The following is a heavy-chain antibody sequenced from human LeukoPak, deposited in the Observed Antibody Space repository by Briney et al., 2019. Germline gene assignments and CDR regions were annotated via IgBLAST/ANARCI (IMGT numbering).Heavy chain of an antibody. D-gene: IGHD2-15*01. CDR2: ISSSGGST. J-gene: IGHJ4*02. CDR3: AKYCSGGSCYSGLY. V-gene: IGHV3-23*01. Sequence: GGSLRLSCAASGFSFSTYSMNWVRQAPGKGLEWVSTISSSGGSTYYADSVRGRFTISRDSSKNTLYLQINSLRAEDTAVYYCAKYCSGGSCYSGLYWGQGTLVSVSS. CDR1: GFSFSTYS.